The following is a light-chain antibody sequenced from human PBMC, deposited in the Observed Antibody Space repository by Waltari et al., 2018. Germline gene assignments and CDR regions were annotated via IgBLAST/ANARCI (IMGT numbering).Light chain of an antibody. CDR2: DAS. CDR1: QKISSY. Sequence: DIQMTQSPSSLSASVEDRVTITCRASQKISSYLNWYQQKPVTAPRLLIYDASRLQSGVPSRFSGSGSGTDFTLTISSLQPEDFGTYYCQQTYTTPRTFGQGTKVETK. J-gene: IGKJ1*01. V-gene: IGKV1-39*01. CDR3: QQTYTTPRT.